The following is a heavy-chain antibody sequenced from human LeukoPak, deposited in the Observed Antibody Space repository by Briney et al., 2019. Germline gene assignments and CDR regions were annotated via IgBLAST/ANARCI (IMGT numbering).Heavy chain of an antibody. CDR2: IYTSGST. Sequence: SETLSLTWTVAGGSISSYYWSWIRQPPGKGLEWIGHIYTSGSTNYNPSLKSRVTISVDTSKNQFSLKLSSVTAADTAVYYCATNYYGSGSYYYHYYYYMDVWGKGTTVTVSS. D-gene: IGHD3-10*01. CDR1: GGSISSYY. V-gene: IGHV4-4*09. J-gene: IGHJ6*03. CDR3: ATNYYGSGSYYYHYYYYMDV.